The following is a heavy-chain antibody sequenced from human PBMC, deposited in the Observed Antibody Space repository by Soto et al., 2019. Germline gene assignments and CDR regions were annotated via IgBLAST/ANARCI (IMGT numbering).Heavy chain of an antibody. Sequence: SETLSLTCTVSGGSTSSGGYSWSWLRQPPGKGLEWIGYISHSGSTYYNPSLKSRVTISVDTSKNQFSLRLSSVTAADTAVYYCARGGLLPDYWGQGTLVTVSS. CDR3: ARGGLLPDY. CDR1: GGSTSSGGYS. V-gene: IGHV4-30-2*01. J-gene: IGHJ4*02. CDR2: ISHSGST. D-gene: IGHD6-19*01.